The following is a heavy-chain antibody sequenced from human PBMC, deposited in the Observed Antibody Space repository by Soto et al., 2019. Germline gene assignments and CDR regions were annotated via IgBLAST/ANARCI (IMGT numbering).Heavy chain of an antibody. D-gene: IGHD3-10*01. CDR2: IIPIFGTA. J-gene: IGHJ4*02. CDR3: AIEYYYGSGSYSHFDY. V-gene: IGHV1-69*12. Sequence: QVQLVQSGAEEKKPGSSVKVSCKASGGTFSSYAISWVRQAPGQGLEWMGGIIPIFGTANYEQKFQGRVTITADESTSTAYMGLSSLRSEETAVYYCAIEYYYGSGSYSHFDYWGQGTLVTVSS. CDR1: GGTFSSYA.